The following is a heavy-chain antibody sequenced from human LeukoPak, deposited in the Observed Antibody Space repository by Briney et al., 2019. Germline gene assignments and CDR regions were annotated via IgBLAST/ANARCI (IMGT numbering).Heavy chain of an antibody. Sequence: EASVKVSCKASGYTFTSYGISWVRQAPGQGLEWMGWISAYNGSTNYAQKLQGRVTMTTDTSTSTAYMELRSLRSDDTAVYYCARDMGSGSYYTAGYYYYGMDVWGQGTTVTVSS. CDR1: GYTFTSYG. J-gene: IGHJ6*02. CDR2: ISAYNGST. CDR3: ARDMGSGSYYTAGYYYYGMDV. D-gene: IGHD3-10*01. V-gene: IGHV1-18*01.